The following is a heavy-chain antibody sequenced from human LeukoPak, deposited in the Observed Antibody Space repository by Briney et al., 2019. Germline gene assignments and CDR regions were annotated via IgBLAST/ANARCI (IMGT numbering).Heavy chain of an antibody. V-gene: IGHV3-21*01. CDR2: ISSSSVYI. J-gene: IGHJ4*02. CDR1: GFTFSSYS. Sequence: GGSLRLSCAASGFTFSSYSLNWVRQAPGKGLEWVSSISSSSVYIYYADSVKGRFTLSRDNAKNSLFLQMNSLRAEDTAVYYCARRSCSGVNCYPDYWGQGTLVTVSS. D-gene: IGHD2-15*01. CDR3: ARRSCSGVNCYPDY.